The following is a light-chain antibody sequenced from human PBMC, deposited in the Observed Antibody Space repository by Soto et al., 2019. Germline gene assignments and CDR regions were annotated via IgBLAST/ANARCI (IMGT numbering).Light chain of an antibody. J-gene: IGKJ5*01. V-gene: IGKV1-13*02. CDR3: QQLEAYPLT. Sequence: AIQVTQSPSSLSASVGDTVTITCRASQGISSAFAWYQQKPGKVPRLLIYDVFNLQSGVPSRFSGSGSGTDFTLTISRLPPEEFATYYCQQLEAYPLTFGQGKRLEV. CDR1: QGISSA. CDR2: DVF.